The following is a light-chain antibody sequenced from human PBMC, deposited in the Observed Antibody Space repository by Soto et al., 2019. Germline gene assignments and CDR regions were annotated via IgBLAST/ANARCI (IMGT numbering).Light chain of an antibody. V-gene: IGKV3-20*01. CDR1: QSVYSDY. CDR3: QQHGRSAPGT. J-gene: IGKJ1*01. Sequence: IVLTQSPGSLSLSPGDRATLSCRASQSVYSDYVAWYQKKPGQAPTILLDETSTRGTGIPDRFSGSGAWTAYTLTISRLEHDDFAVYYCQQHGRSAPGTFGQGTKVDI. CDR2: ETS.